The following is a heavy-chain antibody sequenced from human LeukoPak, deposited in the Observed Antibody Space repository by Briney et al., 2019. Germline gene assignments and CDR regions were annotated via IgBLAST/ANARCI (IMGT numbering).Heavy chain of an antibody. CDR1: GYTFTSYD. Sequence: GASVKVSCKASGYTFTSYDINWVRQATGQGLEWMGWMNPNSGNTGYAQKFQGRVTMTRNTSISTAYMELSSLRSEDTAVYYCARTVAGTRFLVRGRYGMDVWGQGTTVTVSS. J-gene: IGHJ6*02. CDR2: MNPNSGNT. CDR3: ARTVAGTRFLVRGRYGMDV. D-gene: IGHD6-19*01. V-gene: IGHV1-8*01.